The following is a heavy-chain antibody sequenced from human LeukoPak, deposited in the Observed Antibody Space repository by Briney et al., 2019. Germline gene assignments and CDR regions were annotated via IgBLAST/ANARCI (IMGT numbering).Heavy chain of an antibody. CDR2: IYYSGST. J-gene: IGHJ4*02. CDR1: GGSISSSSYH. CDR3: ARSTLYDSSGYYYVVAEYYFDY. D-gene: IGHD3-22*01. Sequence: PSETLSLTCTVSGGSISSSSYHWGWIRQPPGKGLEWIGSIYYSGSTYYNPSLKSRVTISVDTSKNQFSLKLSSVTAADTAVYYCARSTLYDSSGYYYVVAEYYFDYWGQGTLVTVSS. V-gene: IGHV4-39*01.